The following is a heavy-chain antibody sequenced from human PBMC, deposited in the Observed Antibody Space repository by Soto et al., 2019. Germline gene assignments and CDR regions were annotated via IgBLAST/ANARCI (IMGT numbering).Heavy chain of an antibody. D-gene: IGHD3-3*01. CDR3: ARHTPTTIFGVVISLSGAFDI. Sequence: SETLSLTCTVSGGSISSYYWSWIRQPPGKGLEWIGYIYYSGSTNYNPSLKSRVTISVDTSKNQFSLKLSSVTAADTAVYYCARHTPTTIFGVVISLSGAFDIWGQGTMVTVSS. CDR1: GGSISSYY. J-gene: IGHJ3*02. V-gene: IGHV4-59*01. CDR2: IYYSGST.